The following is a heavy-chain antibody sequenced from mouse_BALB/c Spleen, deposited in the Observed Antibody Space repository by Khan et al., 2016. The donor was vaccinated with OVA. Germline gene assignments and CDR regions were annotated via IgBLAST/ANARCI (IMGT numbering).Heavy chain of an antibody. CDR3: ARTGYYYFDY. V-gene: IGHV5-17*02. D-gene: IGHD2-3*01. CDR1: GFTFSGFG. J-gene: IGHJ2*01. Sequence: EVQLVESGGGLVQPGGSRKLSCAASGFTFSGFGMHWVRQAPEKGLEWVALISSDSNTIYYADTVKGRFTFSRDNPKNTLFLQLTSLRSEDTAMYFCARTGYYYFDYWGQGTTLTVSA. CDR2: ISSDSNTI.